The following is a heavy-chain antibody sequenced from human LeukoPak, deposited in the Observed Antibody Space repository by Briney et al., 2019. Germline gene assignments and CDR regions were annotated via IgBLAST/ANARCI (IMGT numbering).Heavy chain of an antibody. CDR1: GFSFSSSW. Sequence: GGSLRLSCAASGFSFSSSWMSWVRQAPGKGLEWVANIKQDGSDKYYVDSVKGRFTISRDNARNSLYLQMNSLRAEDTAVYYCTLVQVAGVFDYWAREPWSPSPQ. D-gene: IGHD6-19*01. J-gene: IGHJ4*02. CDR2: IKQDGSDK. V-gene: IGHV3-7*03. CDR3: TLVQVAGVFDY.